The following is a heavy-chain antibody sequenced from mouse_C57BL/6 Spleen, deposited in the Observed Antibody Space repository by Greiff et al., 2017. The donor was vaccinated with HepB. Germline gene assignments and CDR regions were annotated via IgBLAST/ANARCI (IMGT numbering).Heavy chain of an antibody. CDR2: ISNGGGST. D-gene: IGHD4-1*01. V-gene: IGHV5-12*01. Sequence: VQLKESGGGLVQPGGSLKLSCAASGFTFSDYYMYWVRQTPEKRLEWVAYISNGGGSTYYPDTVKGRFTISRDNAKNTLYLQMSRLKSEDTAMYYCARPLTGTRAWFAYWGQGTLVTVSA. CDR3: ARPLTGTRAWFAY. J-gene: IGHJ3*01. CDR1: GFTFSDYY.